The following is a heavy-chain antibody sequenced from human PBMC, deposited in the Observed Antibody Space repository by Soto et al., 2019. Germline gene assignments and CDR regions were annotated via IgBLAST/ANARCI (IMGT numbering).Heavy chain of an antibody. CDR3: ARAPTLQRAFTY. J-gene: IGHJ4*02. Sequence: SETLSLTCAVYGGSFSCYYWSWIRQPPGKGLEWIGEINHSGSTNYNPSLKSRVTISVDTSRNQFSLRLSSVTAADTAVYYCARAPTLQRAFTYWGQGTLVTVSS. V-gene: IGHV4-34*01. D-gene: IGHD1-1*01. CDR2: INHSGST. CDR1: GGSFSCYY.